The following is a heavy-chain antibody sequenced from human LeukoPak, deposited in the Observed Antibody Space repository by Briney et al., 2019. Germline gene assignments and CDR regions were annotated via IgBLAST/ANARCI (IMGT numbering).Heavy chain of an antibody. Sequence: GGSLRLSCAASGFAFSESYMSWIRQAPGKGLEWISYMDGSGEIIHYASSVRGRFTISRDNAKESLYLQMNSLRAEDTAVYYCAGYSSGWFGAFHIWGQGTMVTVSS. CDR1: GFAFSESY. CDR3: AGYSSGWFGAFHI. J-gene: IGHJ3*02. V-gene: IGHV3-11*04. CDR2: MDGSGEII. D-gene: IGHD6-19*01.